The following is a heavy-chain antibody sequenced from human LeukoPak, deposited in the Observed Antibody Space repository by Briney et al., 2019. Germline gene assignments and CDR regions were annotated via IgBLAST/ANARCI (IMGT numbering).Heavy chain of an antibody. CDR2: IDPNSGGT. J-gene: IGHJ4*02. V-gene: IGHV1-2*02. Sequence: GASVKVSCEASGYTFTAWYIHWVRQAPGQGLEWMGWIDPNSGGTNYAQKFQGRVTMTRDTSISTAYMELSRLRSDDTAVYHCARVRYYGSGTPPDYWGQGTLVTVSS. D-gene: IGHD3-10*01. CDR3: ARVRYYGSGTPPDY. CDR1: GYTFTAWY.